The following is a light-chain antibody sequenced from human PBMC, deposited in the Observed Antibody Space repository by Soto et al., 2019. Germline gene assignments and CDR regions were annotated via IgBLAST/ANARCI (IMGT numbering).Light chain of an antibody. J-gene: IGLJ2*01. V-gene: IGLV4-69*01. CDR3: QTWGSGIEV. CDR2: LNSDGSH. Sequence: QSVLTQSPSASASLGASVKLTCTLSSGHSNYAIAWHQQQSEKGPRYLMKLNSDGSHSKGDGIPDRFSGSSSGAERYLTISSLQSDAEAGYCCQTWGSGIEVFGGGTQLTVL. CDR1: SGHSNYA.